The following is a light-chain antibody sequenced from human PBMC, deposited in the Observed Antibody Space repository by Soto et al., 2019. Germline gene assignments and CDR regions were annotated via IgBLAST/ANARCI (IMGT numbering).Light chain of an antibody. Sequence: ILMTQSPATLSVSPGDTAILSCRASQSVGSNLAWYQQKPGQSPRRLIYRASIRAPGVPARFSGSGSGTEFTLTVTSLQSEDFATYYCQQYNNYPRTFGQGTKVEI. J-gene: IGKJ1*01. V-gene: IGKV3-15*01. CDR1: QSVGSN. CDR2: RAS. CDR3: QQYNNYPRT.